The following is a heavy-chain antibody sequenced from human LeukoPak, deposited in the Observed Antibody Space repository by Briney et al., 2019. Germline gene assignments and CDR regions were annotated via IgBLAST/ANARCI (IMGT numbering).Heavy chain of an antibody. V-gene: IGHV1-2*02. D-gene: IGHD2-15*01. CDR3: ARNGYCSGGSCYVGGFDY. CDR2: INPNSGGT. Sequence: ASVKVSCKASGYTFTGYYMHWVRQAPGQGLEWMGWINPNSGGTNYAQKFQGRVTMARDMSRSTVYMELSSLRSEDTAVYYCARNGYCSGGSCYVGGFDYWGQGTLVTVSS. J-gene: IGHJ4*02. CDR1: GYTFTGYY.